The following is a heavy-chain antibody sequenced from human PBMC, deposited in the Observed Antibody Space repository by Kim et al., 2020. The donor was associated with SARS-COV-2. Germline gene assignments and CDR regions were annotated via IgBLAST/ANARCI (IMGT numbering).Heavy chain of an antibody. D-gene: IGHD6-19*01. CDR3: ARDGVAVAGTCFDY. Sequence: SETLSLTCTVSGYSISSGYYWGWIRQPPGKGLEWIGSIYHSGSTYYNPSLKSRVTISVDTSKNQFSLKLSSVTAADTAVYYCARDGVAVAGTCFDYWGQGTLVTVSS. CDR1: GYSISSGYY. CDR2: IYHSGST. V-gene: IGHV4-38-2*02. J-gene: IGHJ4*02.